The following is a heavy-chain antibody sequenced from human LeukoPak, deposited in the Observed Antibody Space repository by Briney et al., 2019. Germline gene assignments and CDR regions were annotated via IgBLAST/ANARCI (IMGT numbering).Heavy chain of an antibody. CDR3: ARQSRDGSKTRGYYFDS. J-gene: IGHJ4*02. CDR1: GYIFTNYW. Sequence: GESLKISSQVSGYIFTNYWIGWVRQMPGKGLESMGIIYPADSDTTYSPSFEGQVTISADKSNDTVYLQWSSLKASDTATYYCARQSRDGSKTRGYYFDSWGQGTLVTVSS. V-gene: IGHV5-51*01. D-gene: IGHD3-10*01. CDR2: IYPADSDT.